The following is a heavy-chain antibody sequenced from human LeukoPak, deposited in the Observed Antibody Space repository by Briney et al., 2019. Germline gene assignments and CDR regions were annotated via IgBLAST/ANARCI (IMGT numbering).Heavy chain of an antibody. J-gene: IGHJ3*02. V-gene: IGHV3-9*01. D-gene: IGHD4-17*01. CDR1: GFTFDDYA. CDR3: AKDTNDYGDYARDGEAFDI. Sequence: PGRSLRLSCAASGFTFDDYAMHWVRQAPGKGLEWVSGISWNSGSIGYADSVKGRFTISRDNAKNSLYLQMNSLRAEDTALYYCAKDTNDYGDYARDGEAFDIWGQGTMVTVSS. CDR2: ISWNSGSI.